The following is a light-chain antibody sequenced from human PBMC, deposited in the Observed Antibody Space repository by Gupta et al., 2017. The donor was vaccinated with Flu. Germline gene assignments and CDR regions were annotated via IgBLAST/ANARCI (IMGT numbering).Light chain of an antibody. Sequence: SSPSATVSDKVTNSCLASQGNKNYLAWFQQKPEKAPKALIYAASSWQSGVPSQFSGSGSGTDFTLTISSLQPEDFAAYYCQQYYSYLRTFGQGTKVEIK. V-gene: IGKV1-16*02. J-gene: IGKJ1*01. CDR2: AAS. CDR3: QQYYSYLRT. CDR1: QGNKNY.